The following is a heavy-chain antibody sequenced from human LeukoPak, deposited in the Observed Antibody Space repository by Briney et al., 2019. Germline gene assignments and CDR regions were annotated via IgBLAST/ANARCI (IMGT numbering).Heavy chain of an antibody. CDR2: INPSSGGT. CDR3: ARDGLYCTNGVCSSDI. D-gene: IGHD2-8*01. Sequence: GASVKVSCKASGYTFTRHYMYWVRQAPGQGLEWMGKINPSSGGTGYAQKFQGRVTMTRDTSTSTVYMELTSLRSEDTAVYYCARDGLYCTNGVCSSDIWGQGTLVTVSS. CDR1: GYTFTRHY. J-gene: IGHJ3*02. V-gene: IGHV1-46*01.